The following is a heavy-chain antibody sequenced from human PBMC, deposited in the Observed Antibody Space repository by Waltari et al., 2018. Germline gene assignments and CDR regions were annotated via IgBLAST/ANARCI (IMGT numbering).Heavy chain of an antibody. J-gene: IGHJ4*02. Sequence: QVQLVQSGAEVKKPGASVKVSCKASGYTFTSYDINWVRQATGQGLEWLGWMNPNSGNTVYAQNCQVRVTMTRNTSISTAYMELSSLRSEDTAVYYCARENLYGGKPVDYWGQGTLVTVSS. CDR2: MNPNSGNT. CDR1: GYTFTSYD. CDR3: ARENLYGGKPVDY. V-gene: IGHV1-8*01. D-gene: IGHD4-17*01.